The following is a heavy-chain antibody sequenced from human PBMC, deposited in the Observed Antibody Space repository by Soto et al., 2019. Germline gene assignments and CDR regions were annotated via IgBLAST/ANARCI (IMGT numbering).Heavy chain of an antibody. CDR3: ARDSSGYYWFDP. CDR1: GFSISSGYF. J-gene: IGHJ5*02. V-gene: IGHV4-38-2*02. Sequence: SETLSLTCAVSGFSISSGYFWGWIRQPPGKGPEWLGSIYHSGTTYYNPSVKGRVTISVDTSKNQFSLKMSSVTAADTAVYYCARDSSGYYWFDPWGQGTRVTVS. CDR2: IYHSGTT. D-gene: IGHD3-22*01.